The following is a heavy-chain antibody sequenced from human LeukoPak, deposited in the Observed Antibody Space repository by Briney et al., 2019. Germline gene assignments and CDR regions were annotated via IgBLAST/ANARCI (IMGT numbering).Heavy chain of an antibody. CDR1: GGSISSYY. Sequence: PSETLSLTCTVSGGSISSYYWSWIRQPPGKGLEWIGYIYYSGITDYNPSLKSRVTISVDTSKSQFSLKLSSVTAADTAVYYCARETEEWYQLLSEGRAFDIWGQGTMVTVSS. CDR3: ARETEEWYQLLSEGRAFDI. J-gene: IGHJ3*02. CDR2: IYYSGIT. V-gene: IGHV4-59*12. D-gene: IGHD2-2*01.